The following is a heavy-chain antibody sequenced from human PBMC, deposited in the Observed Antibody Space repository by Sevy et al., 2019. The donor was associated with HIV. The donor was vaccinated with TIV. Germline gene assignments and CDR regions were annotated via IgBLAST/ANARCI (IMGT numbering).Heavy chain of an antibody. CDR1: GFTFSSYG. CDR3: ARAAGATTTAVHYYYYGMDV. CDR2: IWYDGSNK. J-gene: IGHJ6*02. V-gene: IGHV3-33*01. Sequence: GGSLRLSCAASGFTFSSYGMHWVRQAPGKGLEWVAVIWYDGSNKYYADSVKGRFTISRDNSKNTLYLQMNSLRAEDTAVYYCARAAGATTTAVHYYYYGMDVWGLGTTVTVSS. D-gene: IGHD1-26*01.